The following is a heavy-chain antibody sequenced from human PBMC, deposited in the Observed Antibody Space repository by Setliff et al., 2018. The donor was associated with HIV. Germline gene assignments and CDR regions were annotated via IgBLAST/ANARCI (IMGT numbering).Heavy chain of an antibody. V-gene: IGHV4-39*01. CDR1: GGSIIDGRYL. CDR3: VRHVWSDDFLVPGWFDS. D-gene: IGHD3-3*01. Sequence: SETLSLTCTVSGGSIIDGRYLWGWIRQPPGKGLEWIGSVYYSGITYYSSSLKSRVTVSVDTSRIQFSLKLTSVTAADTAVYKCVRHVWSDDFLVPGWFDSWSQGTLVTVSS. CDR2: VYYSGIT. J-gene: IGHJ5*01.